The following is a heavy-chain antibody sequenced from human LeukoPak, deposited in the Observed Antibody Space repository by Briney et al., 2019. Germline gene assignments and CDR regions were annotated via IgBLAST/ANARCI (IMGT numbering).Heavy chain of an antibody. CDR1: GGSFSGYY. Sequence: SETLSLTCAVYGGSFSGYYWSWIRQPPGKGLEWIGEINHSGSTNYNPSLKSRVTISVDTSKNQFSLKLSSVTAADTAVYYCARGSSSWSWGFDLWGRGTLVTVSS. CDR2: INHSGST. CDR3: ARGSSSWSWGFDL. V-gene: IGHV4-34*01. D-gene: IGHD6-13*01. J-gene: IGHJ2*01.